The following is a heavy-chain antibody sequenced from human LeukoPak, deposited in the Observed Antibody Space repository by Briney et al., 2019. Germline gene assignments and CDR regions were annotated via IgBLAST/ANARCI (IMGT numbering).Heavy chain of an antibody. V-gene: IGHV3-9*01. D-gene: IGHD1-26*01. CDR3: AKDRTVGASYWYFDL. CDR1: GFTFDNYA. CDR2: ISWSSGSL. Sequence: GGSLRLSCEASGFTFDNYAMHWVRQAPGKGLEWVSGISWSSGSLGYADSVKGRFTISRDSSKNTLFLHMNTLRAEDTAIYYCAKDRTVGASYWYFDLWGRGTLVTVSS. J-gene: IGHJ2*01.